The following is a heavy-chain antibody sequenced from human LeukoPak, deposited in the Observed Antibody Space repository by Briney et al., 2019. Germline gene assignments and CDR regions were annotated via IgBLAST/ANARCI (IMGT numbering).Heavy chain of an antibody. J-gene: IGHJ4*02. Sequence: SETLSLTCTVSGGSISTGSYYWNWIRQPAGKGLEWIGRMYTSGSTNYNPSLKSRVTISVDTSKTQFSLKLSSVTAADTAVYYCARSECSGNSCYSVAYWGQGTLVTVSS. V-gene: IGHV4-61*02. CDR3: ARSECSGNSCYSVAY. D-gene: IGHD2-15*01. CDR2: MYTSGST. CDR1: GGSISTGSYY.